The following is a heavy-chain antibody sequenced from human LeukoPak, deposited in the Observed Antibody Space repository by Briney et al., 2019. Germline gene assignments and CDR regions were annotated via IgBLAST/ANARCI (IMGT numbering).Heavy chain of an antibody. D-gene: IGHD6-19*01. V-gene: IGHV3-21*01. Sequence: PGGSLTLSCAASGFTFSSYSMNWVRQAPGKGLEWVSSISSSSSYIHYADSVKGRFTISRDNAKNSLYLQMNSLRAEDTAVYYCARGSSGWYGAFDIWGQGTMVTASS. J-gene: IGHJ3*02. CDR3: ARGSSGWYGAFDI. CDR2: ISSSSSYI. CDR1: GFTFSSYS.